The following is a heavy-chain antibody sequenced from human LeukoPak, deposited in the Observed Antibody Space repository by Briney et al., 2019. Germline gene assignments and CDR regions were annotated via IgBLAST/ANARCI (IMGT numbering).Heavy chain of an antibody. CDR3: ARDIWTHWYFDL. Sequence: SETLSLTCTVSGGSISSYYWSWIRQPPGKGLEWIGYIYYSGSTNYNPSLKSRVTISVDTSKNQFSLKLSSVTAADTAVYCCARDIWTHWYFDLWGRGTLVTVSS. V-gene: IGHV4-59*01. D-gene: IGHD3-10*01. J-gene: IGHJ2*01. CDR2: IYYSGST. CDR1: GGSISSYY.